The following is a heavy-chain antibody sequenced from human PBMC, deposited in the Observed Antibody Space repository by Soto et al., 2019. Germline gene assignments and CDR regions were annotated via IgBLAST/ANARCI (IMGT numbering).Heavy chain of an antibody. Sequence: SETLSLTCTVSGGSISSYYWSWIRQPPGKGLEWIGYIYYSGSTNYNPSLKSRVTISVDTSNNQVSLHLDSVTPDDTAVYYCARLIGNSWLDSWGQGTLVTVSS. V-gene: IGHV4-59*08. CDR2: IYYSGST. J-gene: IGHJ5*01. CDR3: ARLIGNSWLDS. CDR1: GGSISSYY.